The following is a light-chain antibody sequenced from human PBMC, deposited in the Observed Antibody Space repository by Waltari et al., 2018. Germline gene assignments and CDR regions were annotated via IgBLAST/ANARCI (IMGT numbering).Light chain of an antibody. CDR1: QSILTW. CDR2: KAS. J-gene: IGKJ4*01. CDR3: QQYNTYSPGPT. Sequence: DIQMTQSPSTLSASVGDRVTITCRDSQSILTWLAWYQQKPGKAPRLLMYKASRLQSGVPSRFSGSGSGTECTLTISSLEPDDFATYYCQQYNTYSPGPTFGGGTKVEIK. V-gene: IGKV1-5*03.